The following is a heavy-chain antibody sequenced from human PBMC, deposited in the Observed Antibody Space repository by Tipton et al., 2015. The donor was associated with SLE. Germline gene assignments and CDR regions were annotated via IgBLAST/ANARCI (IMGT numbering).Heavy chain of an antibody. V-gene: IGHV3-23*01. J-gene: IGHJ4*02. CDR2: ISGSGGST. D-gene: IGHD3-3*01. Sequence: SLRLSCAASGFTFSSYAMSWVRQAPGKGLEWVSAISGSGGSTYYADSVKGRFTISRDNSKNTLYLQMNSLRAEDTAVYYCAKDMDERAYYDFWSGLGYWGQGTLVTVSS. CDR3: AKDMDERAYYDFWSGLGY. CDR1: GFTFSSYA.